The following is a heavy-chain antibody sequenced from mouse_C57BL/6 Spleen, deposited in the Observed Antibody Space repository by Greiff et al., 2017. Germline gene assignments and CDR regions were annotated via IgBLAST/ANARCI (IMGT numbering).Heavy chain of an antibody. CDR2: IDPSDSYT. Sequence: QVQLQQPGAELVKPGASVKLSCKASGYTFTSYWMQWVKQRPGQGLEWIGEIDPSDSYTNYNQKFKGKATLTVDTSSSTAYMQLSSLTSEDSAVYYCARGGYYVWGQGTTRTVSS. V-gene: IGHV1-50*01. CDR1: GYTFTSYW. CDR3: ARGGYYV. D-gene: IGHD2-3*01. J-gene: IGHJ2*01.